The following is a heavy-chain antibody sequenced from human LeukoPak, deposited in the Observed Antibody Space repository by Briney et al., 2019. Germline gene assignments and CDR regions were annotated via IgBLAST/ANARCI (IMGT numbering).Heavy chain of an antibody. CDR3: AREPEGTQGRYHDY. V-gene: IGHV3-23*01. CDR1: GFTFSSCT. Sequence: PGGSLGLSCAASGFTFSSCTMGWVRQAPGKGLEWVSTITDGGGHSYYADSMKGRFRVARDNFKNTLYLQMDSLRAEDTALYYCAREPEGTQGRYHDYWGQGTLVTVSS. J-gene: IGHJ4*02. D-gene: IGHD4-23*01. CDR2: ITDGGGHS.